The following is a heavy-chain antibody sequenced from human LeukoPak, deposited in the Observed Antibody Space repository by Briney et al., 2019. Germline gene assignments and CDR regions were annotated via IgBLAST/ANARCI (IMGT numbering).Heavy chain of an antibody. CDR1: GYTLTELS. D-gene: IGHD3-10*01. J-gene: IGHJ6*02. Sequence: ASVKVSCKVSGYTLTELSMHWVRQAPGKGLEWMGGFDPEDGATIYAQKFQGRVTMTEDTSTDTAYMELSSLRSEDTAVYYCARGYYYGGRSHYYYGMDVWGQGTTVTVSS. V-gene: IGHV1-24*01. CDR3: ARGYYYGGRSHYYYGMDV. CDR2: FDPEDGAT.